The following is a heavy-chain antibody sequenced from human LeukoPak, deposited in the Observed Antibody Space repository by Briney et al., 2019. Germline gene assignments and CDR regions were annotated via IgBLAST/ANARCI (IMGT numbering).Heavy chain of an antibody. CDR3: ARVPSGGDCYYLDY. Sequence: KPSETLSLTCTVSGGSISSYYWSWIRQSPRKGLEWIGYIYYSGSTNYNPSLESRVTISVDTSKNQISLKLSSVTAADTAVYYCARVPSGGDCYYLDYWGQGTLVTVSS. J-gene: IGHJ4*02. CDR1: GGSISSYY. V-gene: IGHV4-59*01. CDR2: IYYSGST. D-gene: IGHD2-21*02.